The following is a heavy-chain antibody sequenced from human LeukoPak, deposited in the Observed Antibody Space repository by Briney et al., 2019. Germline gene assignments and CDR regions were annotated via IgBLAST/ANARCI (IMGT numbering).Heavy chain of an antibody. CDR2: ISGSGGST. CDR1: GFTFGSYG. J-gene: IGHJ4*02. Sequence: GGSLRLSCAASGFTFGSYGMSWVRQAPGKGLEWVSAISGSGGSTYYADSVKGRFTISRDNSKNTLYLQMNSLRAEDTAVYDCAKDIYGGNSQYYFDYWGQGTLVTVSS. V-gene: IGHV3-23*01. D-gene: IGHD4-23*01. CDR3: AKDIYGGNSQYYFDY.